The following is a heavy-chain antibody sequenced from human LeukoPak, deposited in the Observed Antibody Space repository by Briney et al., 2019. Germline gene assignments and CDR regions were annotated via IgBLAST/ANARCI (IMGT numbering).Heavy chain of an antibody. Sequence: GGSLRLSCAVSGFTFSSYAMSWVRQAPGKGLEWVSAISGSGGSTYYADSVKGRFTISRDNSKNTLYLQMNSLRAEDTAVYYCAKDQVYDSSGYYWGQGTLVTVSS. V-gene: IGHV3-23*01. CDR2: ISGSGGST. CDR3: AKDQVYDSSGYY. CDR1: GFTFSSYA. D-gene: IGHD3-22*01. J-gene: IGHJ4*02.